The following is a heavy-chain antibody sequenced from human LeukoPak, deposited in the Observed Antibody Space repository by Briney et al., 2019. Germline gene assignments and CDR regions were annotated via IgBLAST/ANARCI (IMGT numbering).Heavy chain of an antibody. CDR3: ARDPDYGDPY. V-gene: IGHV3-11*01. J-gene: IGHJ4*02. D-gene: IGHD4-17*01. Sequence: PGGSLRLSCTVSGFTLSDHYMSWYRQSPGRGLERISWITSSGTTSDYADSVKGRFTIARDNAKSSIYLQMNNLRVEDTAVYYCARDPDYGDPYWGQGTLVTVSS. CDR2: ITSSGTTS. CDR1: GFTLSDHY.